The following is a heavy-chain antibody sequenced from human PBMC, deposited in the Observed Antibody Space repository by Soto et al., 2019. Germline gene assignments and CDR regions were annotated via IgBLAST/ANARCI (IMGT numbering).Heavy chain of an antibody. J-gene: IGHJ4*02. D-gene: IGHD2-2*01. CDR3: ARAFGSTMPSLF. CDR2: IYYSGST. Sequence: QVQLQESGPGLVKPSETLSLTCTVSGGYISSYYWTWIRQPPGKGLEWIGYIYYSGSTNYNPYLKSRVTMSIDTSKNQFSLKLSSVTAADTAVYYCARAFGSTMPSLFWGQGTLVTVSS. CDR1: GGYISSYY. V-gene: IGHV4-59*01.